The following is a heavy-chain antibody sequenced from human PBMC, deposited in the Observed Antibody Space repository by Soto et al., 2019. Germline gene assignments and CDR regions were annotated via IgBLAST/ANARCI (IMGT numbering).Heavy chain of an antibody. CDR1: GFTFSSYG. J-gene: IGHJ6*02. V-gene: IGHV3-30*18. Sequence: QVQLVESGGGVVQPGRSLRLSCAASGFTFSSYGMHWVRQAPGKGLEWVAVISYDGSNKFYADSVKGRFTISRDNSKNTLYLQMNSLRAEDTAVYYCAKDGLWFREFADYYGMDVWGQGTTVTVSS. CDR3: AKDGLWFREFADYYGMDV. D-gene: IGHD3-10*01. CDR2: ISYDGSNK.